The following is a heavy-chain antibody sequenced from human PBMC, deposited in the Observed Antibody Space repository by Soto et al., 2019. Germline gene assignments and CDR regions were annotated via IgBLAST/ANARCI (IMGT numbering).Heavy chain of an antibody. CDR1: GLRVSSFA. CDR2: VNCDWTAT. V-gene: IGHV3-23*03. Sequence: EVQLLESGGGLVQPGGSLRLSCAASGLRVSSFAMTWVRQAPGKVLAWISSVNCDWTATYYANSVKGRFTNSRDTSKNTLYLQMDSMRADDTAVYYCAKITRSWGQGTLVTVSS. J-gene: IGHJ4*02. CDR3: AKITRS. D-gene: IGHD3-16*01.